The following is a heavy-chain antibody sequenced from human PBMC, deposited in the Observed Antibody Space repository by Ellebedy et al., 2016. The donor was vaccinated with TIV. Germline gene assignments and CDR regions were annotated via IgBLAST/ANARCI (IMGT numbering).Heavy chain of an antibody. CDR2: ITSDGSGA. V-gene: IGHV3-74*01. Sequence: PGGSLRLSCAASGFTLSNFWMYWVRQAPGKGPVWVSRITSDGSGAIYADSVRGRFTISRDNAKNTLYLQMNSLRVEDTAVYYCTRDGPSIWHGGDLWGQGTMVTVSS. CDR1: GFTLSNFW. D-gene: IGHD4-23*01. J-gene: IGHJ3*01. CDR3: TRDGPSIWHGGDL.